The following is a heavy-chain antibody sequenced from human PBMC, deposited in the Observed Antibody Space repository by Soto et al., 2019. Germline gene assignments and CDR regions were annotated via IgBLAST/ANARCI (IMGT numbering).Heavy chain of an antibody. Sequence: ASVKVSCKASGYTFTSYGISWVRQAPGQGLEWMGWISAYNGNTNYAQKLQGRVTMTTDTSTSTAYMELRSLRSDDTAVYYCARVPDIVVVVAATRWWFDPWGQGTLVTVSS. V-gene: IGHV1-18*01. CDR1: GYTFTSYG. CDR3: ARVPDIVVVVAATRWWFDP. J-gene: IGHJ5*02. CDR2: ISAYNGNT. D-gene: IGHD2-15*01.